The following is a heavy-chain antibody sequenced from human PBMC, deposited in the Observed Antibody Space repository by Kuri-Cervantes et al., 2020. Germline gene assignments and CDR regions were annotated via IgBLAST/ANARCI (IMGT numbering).Heavy chain of an antibody. V-gene: IGHV4-34*01. Sequence: GSLRLSCAVYGGSFSGYYWSWIRQPPGKGLEWIGEINRGGSTNYNPSLKSRVTISVDTSKNQFSLKLSSVTAADTAVYYCARAARLKGRYHYFDYWGQGTLVTVSS. CDR2: INRGGST. CDR3: ARAARLKGRYHYFDY. CDR1: GGSFSGYY. J-gene: IGHJ4*02. D-gene: IGHD3-16*02.